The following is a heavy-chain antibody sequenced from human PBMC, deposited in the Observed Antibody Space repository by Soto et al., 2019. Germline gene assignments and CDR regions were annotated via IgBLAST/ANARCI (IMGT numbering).Heavy chain of an antibody. CDR3: ARQEGYCSGGSCYSLDY. D-gene: IGHD2-15*01. V-gene: IGHV1-69*02. Sequence: GASVKVSCKASGGTFGSYTISWVRQAPGQGLEWMGRIIPILGIANYAQKFQGRVTITADKSTSTAYMELSSLRSEDTAVYYCARQEGYCSGGSCYSLDYWGQGTLVTVSS. CDR2: IIPILGIA. J-gene: IGHJ4*02. CDR1: GGTFGSYT.